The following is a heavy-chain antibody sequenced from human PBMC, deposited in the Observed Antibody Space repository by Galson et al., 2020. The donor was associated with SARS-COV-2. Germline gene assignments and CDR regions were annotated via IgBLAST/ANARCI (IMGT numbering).Heavy chain of an antibody. J-gene: IGHJ2*01. CDR2: IYYSGST. CDR3: AGLPASQINYYDSSPTGYFDL. Sequence: SETLSLTCTVSGGSISSSSYYWGWIRQPPGKGLEWIGSIYYSGSTYYNPSLKSRVTISVDTSKNQFSLKLSSVTAADTAVYYCAGLPASQINYYDSSPTGYFDLWGRGTLVTVSS. CDR1: GGSISSSSYY. V-gene: IGHV4-39*01. D-gene: IGHD3-22*01.